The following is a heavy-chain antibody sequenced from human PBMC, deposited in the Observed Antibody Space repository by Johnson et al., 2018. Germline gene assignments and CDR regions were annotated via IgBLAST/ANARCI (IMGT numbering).Heavy chain of an antibody. Sequence: VQLGESGAEVKKPGSSVEVSCKASGGTFSSYAISWVRQDPGPGLEWRGGIIPILGTANYAQKFQGRVTITADESTSTAYMELSSLRSEDTAVYYCARDSGGSYYGDFQHWGQGTLVTVSS. V-gene: IGHV1-69*01. D-gene: IGHD1-26*01. CDR1: GGTFSSYA. J-gene: IGHJ1*01. CDR2: IIPILGTA. CDR3: ARDSGGSYYGDFQH.